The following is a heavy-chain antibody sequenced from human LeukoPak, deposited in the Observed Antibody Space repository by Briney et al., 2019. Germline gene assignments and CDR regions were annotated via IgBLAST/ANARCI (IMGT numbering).Heavy chain of an antibody. CDR2: ISAYNGNT. CDR1: GYTFTSYG. V-gene: IGHV1-18*01. CDR3: ARADRGN. D-gene: IGHD3-10*01. Sequence: ASVKVSCKASGYTFTSYGISWVRQAPGQGLEWMGWISAYNGNTNYAQKFQGRVTMTRDTSISTAYMELSRLRSDDTAVYYCARADRGNWGQGTLVTVSS. J-gene: IGHJ4*02.